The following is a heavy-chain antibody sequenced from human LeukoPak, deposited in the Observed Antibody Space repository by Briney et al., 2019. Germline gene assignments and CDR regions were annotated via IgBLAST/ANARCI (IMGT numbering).Heavy chain of an antibody. J-gene: IGHJ5*02. D-gene: IGHD3-22*01. V-gene: IGHV3-7*01. CDR1: GFTFSSYW. CDR3: ARGEMVVVSWFDP. CDR2: IKQDGSEK. Sequence: PGGSLRLSCAASGFTFSSYWMSWVRQAPGKGLEWVANIKQDGSEKYYVDSVKGRFTISRDNAKNSLYLQMNSLRAEDTAVYYCARGEMVVVSWFDPWGQGTLVTVSS.